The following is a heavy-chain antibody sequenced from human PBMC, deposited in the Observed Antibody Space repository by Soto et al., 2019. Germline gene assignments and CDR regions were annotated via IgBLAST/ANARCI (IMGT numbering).Heavy chain of an antibody. Sequence: QVQLQESGPGLVKPSETLSLTCTVSGGSVSSGSYYWSWIRQPPGKGLEWIGYIYYSGSTNYNPSLKSQVTISVDTSKNQFSLKLSSVTAADTAEYYCAREYSSSWFRIFDYWGQGTLVTVSS. V-gene: IGHV4-61*01. CDR2: IYYSGST. CDR1: GGSVSSGSYY. D-gene: IGHD6-13*01. CDR3: AREYSSSWFRIFDY. J-gene: IGHJ4*02.